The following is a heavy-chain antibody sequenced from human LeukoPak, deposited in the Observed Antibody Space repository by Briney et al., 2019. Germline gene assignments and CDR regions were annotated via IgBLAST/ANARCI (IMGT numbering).Heavy chain of an antibody. D-gene: IGHD6-25*01. CDR1: RDSVSGNSVG. CDR3: ARVGAHVPAAALAASAV. Sequence: SQTLSLSPASSRDSVSGNSVGWTWSRESPSRGLEWLGRTYYRSEWYHDYAVSVKSRITISPDTAKNQFSLHLKSVTPEDTAMYYCARVGAHVPAAALAASAVCDRATMVTVSS. V-gene: IGHV6-1*01. CDR2: TYYRSEWYH. J-gene: IGHJ3*01.